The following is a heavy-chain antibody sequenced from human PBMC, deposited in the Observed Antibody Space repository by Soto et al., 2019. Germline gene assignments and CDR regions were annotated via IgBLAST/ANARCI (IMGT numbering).Heavy chain of an antibody. V-gene: IGHV3-23*01. CDR1: GFTFSSYA. D-gene: IGHD3-3*01. CDR3: AKNTIFGVHPDAFDI. Sequence: GGSLRLSCAASGFTFSSYAMSWVRQAPGEGLEWVSAISGSGGSTYYADSVKGRFTISRDNSKNTLYLQMNSLRAEDTAVYYCAKNTIFGVHPDAFDIWGQGTMVTVSS. CDR2: ISGSGGST. J-gene: IGHJ3*02.